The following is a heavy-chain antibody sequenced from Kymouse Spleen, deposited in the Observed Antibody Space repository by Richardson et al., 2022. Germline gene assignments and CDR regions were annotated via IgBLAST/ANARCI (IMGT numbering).Heavy chain of an antibody. CDR2: ISWNSGSI. D-gene: IGHD1-26*01. CDR1: GFTFDDYA. CDR3: AKVGGSYSYYYYGMDV. V-gene: IGHV3-9*01. Sequence: EVQLVESGGGLVQPGRSLRLSCAASGFTFDDYAMHWVRQAPGKGLEWVSGISWNSGSIGYADSVKGRFTISRDNAKNSLYLQMNSLRAEDTALYYCAKVGGSYSYYYYGMDVWGQGTTVTVSS. J-gene: IGHJ6*02.